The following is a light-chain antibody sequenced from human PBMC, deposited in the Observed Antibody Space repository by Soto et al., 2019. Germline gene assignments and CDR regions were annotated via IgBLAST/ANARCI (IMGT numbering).Light chain of an antibody. J-gene: IGKJ1*01. V-gene: IGKV3-15*01. CDR1: QRISRN. CDR3: QQYNNWPPWT. CDR2: DAS. Sequence: EIVMTQSPATLSVSPGESATLSCRASQRISRNLSWYQQKPGHAPRLLIYDASTRATAIPARFSGSGSETEFTLTISSLQSEDSAVYYCQQYNNWPPWTSGQGTKVDIK.